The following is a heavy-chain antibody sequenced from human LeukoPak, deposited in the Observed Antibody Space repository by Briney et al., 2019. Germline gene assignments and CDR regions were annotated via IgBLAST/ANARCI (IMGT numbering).Heavy chain of an antibody. CDR2: IRSKTYGGTT. D-gene: IGHD1-26*01. CDR1: GFTFGDFA. J-gene: IGHJ6*04. Sequence: HPGGSLRLSCTTSGFTFGDFAMNWFRQAPGKGLDWVGFIRSKTYGGTTEYAASVRGRFSISRDDSKSIAYLQMNSLKTEDTAVYYCTRGSWGSYYDVRRIVRQDVWGKGATVTVSS. CDR3: TRGSWGSYYDVRRIVRQDV. V-gene: IGHV3-49*03.